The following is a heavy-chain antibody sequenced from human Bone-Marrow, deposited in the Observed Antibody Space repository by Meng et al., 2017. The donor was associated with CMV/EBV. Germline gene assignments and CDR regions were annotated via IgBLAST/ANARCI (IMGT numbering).Heavy chain of an antibody. D-gene: IGHD2-21*01. V-gene: IGHV1-18*01. CDR1: GYTFTSYG. CDR3: ATPPIVGPHGTTDY. Sequence: ASVKVSCKASGYTFTSYGISWVRQAPGQGLEWMGWISAYNGNTNYAQKLQGRVTMTTDTSTSTAYMELRSLRSEDTAVYYCATPPIVGPHGTTDYCGQGTLVTASS. J-gene: IGHJ4*02. CDR2: ISAYNGNT.